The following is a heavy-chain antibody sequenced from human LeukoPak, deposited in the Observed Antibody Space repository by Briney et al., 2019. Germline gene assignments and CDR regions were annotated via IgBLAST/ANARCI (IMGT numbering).Heavy chain of an antibody. D-gene: IGHD2-2*01. V-gene: IGHV3-30*03. Sequence: GGSLRLSCAASGFTFSSYGMHWVRQAPGKGLEWVAVISYDGSNKYYADSVKGRFTISRDNSKNTLYLQMNSLRAEDTAVYYCARWGGARRVIVVVPAAPLFDYWGQGTLVTVSS. CDR1: GFTFSSYG. CDR3: ARWGGARRVIVVVPAAPLFDY. J-gene: IGHJ4*02. CDR2: ISYDGSNK.